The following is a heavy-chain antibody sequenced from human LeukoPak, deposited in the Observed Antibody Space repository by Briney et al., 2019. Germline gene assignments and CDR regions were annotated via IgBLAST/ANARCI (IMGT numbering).Heavy chain of an antibody. Sequence: QPGGSLILSCAASGFAFSTYWMSWVRQAPGKGLGLVANIKQDGSDKYYVDSVKGRFTISRDNAKNSLVLQMNSLRAEDTAVYYCARVRCSSNSCFPDYWGQGTLVTVSS. V-gene: IGHV3-7*01. CDR3: ARVRCSSNSCFPDY. D-gene: IGHD2-2*01. J-gene: IGHJ4*02. CDR1: GFAFSTYW. CDR2: IKQDGSDK.